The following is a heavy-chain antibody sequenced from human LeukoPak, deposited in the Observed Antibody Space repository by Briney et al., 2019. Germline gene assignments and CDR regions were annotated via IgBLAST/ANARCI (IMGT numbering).Heavy chain of an antibody. CDR3: AKGAAGTYYFDY. CDR2: ISYDGSNK. D-gene: IGHD3-10*01. V-gene: IGHV3-30*18. J-gene: IGHJ4*02. Sequence: GGSLRLSCAASGFTFSSYGMHWVRQAPGKGLEWVAVISYDGSNKYYADSVKGRFTISRDNSKNTLYLQMNRLRAEDTAVYYCAKGAAGTYYFDYWGQGTLVTVSS. CDR1: GFTFSSYG.